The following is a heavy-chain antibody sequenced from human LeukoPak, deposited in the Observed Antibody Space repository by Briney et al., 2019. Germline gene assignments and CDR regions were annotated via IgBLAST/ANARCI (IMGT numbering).Heavy chain of an antibody. CDR1: GFTSSSYA. V-gene: IGHV3-30-3*01. J-gene: IGHJ5*02. CDR3: AREYDSSGYYYENWFDP. D-gene: IGHD3-22*01. CDR2: ISYDGSNK. Sequence: GRSLRLSCAASGFTSSSYAMHWVRQAPGKGLEWVAVISYDGSNKYYADSVKGRFTISRDNSKNTLYLQMNSLRAEDTAVYYCAREYDSSGYYYENWFDPWGQGTLVTVSS.